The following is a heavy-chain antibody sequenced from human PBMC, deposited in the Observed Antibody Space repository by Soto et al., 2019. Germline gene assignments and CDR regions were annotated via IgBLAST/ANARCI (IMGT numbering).Heavy chain of an antibody. D-gene: IGHD5-12*01. V-gene: IGHV4-59*08. CDR1: GGSISIYY. CDR3: ARLQGGFFDY. Sequence: SDTLSLTCTVSGGSISIYYWSWIRQPPGKGLEWIGYIYYSGSTNYNPSLKSRVTISVDTSKNQFSLKLSSVTAADTAVYYCARLQGGFFDYWGQGTLVTVSS. CDR2: IYYSGST. J-gene: IGHJ4*02.